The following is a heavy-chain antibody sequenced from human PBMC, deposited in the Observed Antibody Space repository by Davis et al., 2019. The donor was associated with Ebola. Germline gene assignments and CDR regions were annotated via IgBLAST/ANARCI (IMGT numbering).Heavy chain of an antibody. CDR2: ISYDGSNK. V-gene: IGHV3-30*04. Sequence: GGSLRLSCAASEFTFSGYAMHWVRQAPGKGLEWVAVISYDGSNKYYADSVKGRFTISRDNSKNTLYLQMNSLRAEDTAVYYCARRTPPDYWGQGTLVTVSS. D-gene: IGHD2-2*01. CDR1: EFTFSGYA. J-gene: IGHJ4*02. CDR3: ARRTPPDY.